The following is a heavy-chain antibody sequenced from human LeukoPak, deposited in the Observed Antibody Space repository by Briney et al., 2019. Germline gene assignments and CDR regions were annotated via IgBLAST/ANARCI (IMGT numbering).Heavy chain of an antibody. Sequence: GGSLRLSCAASGFTFSSYSMSWIRQAPGKGLEWVSYVSSSGSTIYYADSVKGRFTISRDNAKNSLYLQMNSLRAEDTAVYYCAREKSSGGSCLDYWGQGTLVTVSS. CDR3: AREKSSGGSCLDY. J-gene: IGHJ4*02. D-gene: IGHD2-15*01. CDR2: VSSSGSTI. V-gene: IGHV3-48*04. CDR1: GFTFSSYS.